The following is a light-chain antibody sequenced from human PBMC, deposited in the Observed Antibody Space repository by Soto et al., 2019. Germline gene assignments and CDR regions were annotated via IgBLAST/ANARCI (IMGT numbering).Light chain of an antibody. CDR3: QQYHDSPMNT. Sequence: EIVLTQSPATLSLSPGERATLSCRASQSVGTYLAWYQQKPGQAPRLLIYDASNRATGIPDRFSGSASGTDFTLTISRLEPDDSAVYYCQQYHDSPMNTFGQGTKLEIK. CDR1: QSVGTY. J-gene: IGKJ2*01. V-gene: IGKV3-11*01. CDR2: DAS.